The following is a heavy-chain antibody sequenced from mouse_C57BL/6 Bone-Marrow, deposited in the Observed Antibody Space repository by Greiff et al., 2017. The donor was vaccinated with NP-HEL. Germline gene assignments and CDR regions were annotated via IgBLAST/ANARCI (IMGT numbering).Heavy chain of an antibody. V-gene: IGHV5-6*01. CDR2: ISSGGSYT. J-gene: IGHJ3*01. CDR3: ASPYDYDVAWFAY. D-gene: IGHD2-4*01. Sequence: EVNLVESGGDLVKPGGSLKLSCAASGFTFSSYGMSWVRQTPDKRLEWVATISSGGSYTYYPDSVKGRFTISRDNAKNTLYLQRSSLKSEDTAMYYCASPYDYDVAWFAYWGQGTLVTVSA. CDR1: GFTFSSYG.